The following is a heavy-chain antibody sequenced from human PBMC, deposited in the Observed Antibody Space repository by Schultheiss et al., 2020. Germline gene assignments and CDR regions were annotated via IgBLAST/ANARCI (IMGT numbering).Heavy chain of an antibody. J-gene: IGHJ6*04. CDR2: IGSSGSII. D-gene: IGHD5-12*01. CDR1: GFTFSTYG. Sequence: GGSLRLSCAASGFTFSTYGMNWVRQGPGKGLECVSHIGSSGSIIYYADSVKGRFTISRDNAKNSLYLQMNSLRPDDTAVYYCARVAVATTPSPYGMDVWGKGTTVTVAS. CDR3: ARVAVATTPSPYGMDV. V-gene: IGHV3-48*04.